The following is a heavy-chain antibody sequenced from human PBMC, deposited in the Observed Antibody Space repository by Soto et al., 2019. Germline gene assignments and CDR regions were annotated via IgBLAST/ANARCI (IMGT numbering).Heavy chain of an antibody. V-gene: IGHV4-59*01. D-gene: IGHD6-19*01. CDR1: GGSISSYY. CDR3: ARGSSGWSVYYYFDY. J-gene: IGHJ4*02. Sequence: SETLSLTCTVSGGSISSYYWSWIRQPPGKGLEWIGYIYYSGSTNYNPPLKSRVTISVDTSKNQFSLKLSSVTAADTAVYYCARGSSGWSVYYYFDYWGQGTLVTVS. CDR2: IYYSGST.